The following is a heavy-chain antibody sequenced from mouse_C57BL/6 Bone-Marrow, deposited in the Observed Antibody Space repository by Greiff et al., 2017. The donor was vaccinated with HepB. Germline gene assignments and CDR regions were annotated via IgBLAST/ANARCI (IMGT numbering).Heavy chain of an antibody. CDR1: GFTFSDYG. V-gene: IGHV5-17*01. CDR2: ISSGSSTI. J-gene: IGHJ4*01. D-gene: IGHD6-1*01. Sequence: EVKLVESGGGLVKPGGSLKLSCAASGFTFSDYGMHWVRQAPEKGLEWVAYISSGSSTIYYADTLKGRFTISRDNAKNTLFLQMTSLRSEDTAMYYCGGAPYYAMDYWGQGTSVTVSS. CDR3: GGAPYYAMDY.